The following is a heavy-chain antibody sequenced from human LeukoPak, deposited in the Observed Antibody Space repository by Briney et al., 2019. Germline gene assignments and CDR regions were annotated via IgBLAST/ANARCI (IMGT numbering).Heavy chain of an antibody. CDR1: GGSISSSSYY. Sequence: SETLSLTCTVSGGSISSSSYYWGWIRQPPGKGLEWIGSIYYSGSTYYNPFLNSRVTITVDTSKNQYSLKLSSMTAADTAVYYCARQGHYPWYQFDYWGQGTLVTVSS. CDR3: ARQGHYPWYQFDY. CDR2: IYYSGST. V-gene: IGHV4-39*01. D-gene: IGHD2-2*01. J-gene: IGHJ4*02.